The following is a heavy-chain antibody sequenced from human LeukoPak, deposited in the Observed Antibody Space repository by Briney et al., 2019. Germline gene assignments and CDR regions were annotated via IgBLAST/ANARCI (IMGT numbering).Heavy chain of an antibody. CDR3: ARGAGYCSSTSCLENNWFDP. V-gene: IGHV4-30-2*01. D-gene: IGHD2-2*01. J-gene: IGHJ5*02. CDR1: GGSISSGGYS. Sequence: SQALSLTCAVSGGSISSGGYSWSWIRQPPGKGLEWIGYIYHSGSTYYNPSLKSRVTISVDRSKNQFSLKLSSVTAADTAVYYCARGAGYCSSTSCLENNWFDPWGQGTLVTVSS. CDR2: IYHSGST.